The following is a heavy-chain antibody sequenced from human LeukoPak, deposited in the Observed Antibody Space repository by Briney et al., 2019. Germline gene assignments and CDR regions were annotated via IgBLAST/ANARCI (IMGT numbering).Heavy chain of an antibody. V-gene: IGHV3-23*01. CDR3: AKEKVRYFDY. J-gene: IGHJ4*02. CDR1: GFTFAAYG. CDR2: VSGGGATT. Sequence: HPGGSLRLSCAASGFTFAAYGMSWVRQAPGKGLEWVSTVSGGGATTYYADSVKGRFTISRDNSKHTMYLEMNSLTAEDTAVYYCAKEKVRYFDYWGQGTLVTVSS.